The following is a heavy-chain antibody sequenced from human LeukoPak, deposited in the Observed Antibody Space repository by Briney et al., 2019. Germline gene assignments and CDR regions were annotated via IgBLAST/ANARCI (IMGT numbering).Heavy chain of an antibody. V-gene: IGHV4-59*01. Sequence: TSETLSLTCTVSGGSISSYYWSWIRQPPGKGLEWIGYIYYTGSTNYNPSLKSRVTISIDTSKNQFSLKLTSVTAADTAVYYCARELRSFDWLIVDYWGQGTLVTVSS. CDR2: IYYTGST. CDR3: ARELRSFDWLIVDY. D-gene: IGHD3-9*01. J-gene: IGHJ4*02. CDR1: GGSISSYY.